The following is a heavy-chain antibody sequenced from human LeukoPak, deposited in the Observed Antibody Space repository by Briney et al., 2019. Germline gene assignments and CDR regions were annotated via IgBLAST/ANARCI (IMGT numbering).Heavy chain of an antibody. CDR3: ARGGQDIVVVPAAILGYYFDY. V-gene: IGHV1-8*01. CDR1: GYTFTSYD. J-gene: IGHJ4*02. Sequence: ASVTVSCKASGYTFTSYDINWVRQAPGQGLEWMGWMNPNSGNTGYAQKFQGRGTMTRNTSISTAYMELSSLRSEDTAVYYCARGGQDIVVVPAAILGYYFDYWGQGTLVTVSS. D-gene: IGHD2-2*01. CDR2: MNPNSGNT.